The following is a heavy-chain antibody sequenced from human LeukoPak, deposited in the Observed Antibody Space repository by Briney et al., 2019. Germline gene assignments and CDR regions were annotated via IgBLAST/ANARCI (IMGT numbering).Heavy chain of an antibody. J-gene: IGHJ4*02. CDR1: GGSISSNLYY. V-gene: IGHV4-39*01. CDR2: IYYTGST. Sequence: SETLSLTCTVSGGSISSNLYYWGWIRQPPGKGLEWIGSIYYTGSTYYNPSLRSRVSISVDTSKNQFTLKLSSVTAADTAVYYCARRGVVATPDANFWGQGTLVTVSS. D-gene: IGHD5-12*01. CDR3: ARRGVVATPDANF.